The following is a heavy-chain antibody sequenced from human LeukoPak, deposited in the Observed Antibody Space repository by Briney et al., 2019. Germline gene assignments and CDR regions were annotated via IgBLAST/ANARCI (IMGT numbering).Heavy chain of an antibody. Sequence: QPGGSLILSCASSGFPVSSNYMSLVRPAPGKRLEWVSVIYSGGNTYYADSAKGRFTISRDNSNNTLYIQMSSLRAEDTAVYYCARDRNYYDSSGASLWYFDLWGRGTLVTVSS. CDR1: GFPVSSNY. J-gene: IGHJ2*01. D-gene: IGHD3-22*01. CDR3: ARDRNYYDSSGASLWYFDL. CDR2: IYSGGNT. V-gene: IGHV3-53*01.